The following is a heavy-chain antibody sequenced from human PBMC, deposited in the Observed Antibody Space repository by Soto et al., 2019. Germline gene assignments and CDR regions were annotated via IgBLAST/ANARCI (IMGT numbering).Heavy chain of an antibody. V-gene: IGHV4-59*08. CDR3: ARQKEDNDFWSGSCGIRYYYYMDV. J-gene: IGHJ6*03. CDR1: GGSISSDY. CDR2: IYYSGST. Sequence: SETLSLTCTVSGGSISSDYWSWIRQPPVKGLEWIGYIYYSGSTNYNPSLKSRVTISVDRSKNQFSLKLSSVTAADTAVYYCARQKEDNDFWSGSCGIRYYYYMDVWGKGTTVTVSS. D-gene: IGHD3-3*01.